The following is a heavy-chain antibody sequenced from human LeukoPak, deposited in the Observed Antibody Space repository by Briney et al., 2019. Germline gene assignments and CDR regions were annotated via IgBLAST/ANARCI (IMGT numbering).Heavy chain of an antibody. CDR2: ISGIANAI. CDR1: GFTFTDYA. Sequence: SGGSLRLSCAASGFTFTDYAMSWVRQAPGTRLEWVSAISGIANAIFYASSVKGRFTISRDNSRDTLSLQMSSLRAEDTAVYYCVRHLATSGSYPLDYWGQGTLVTVSS. J-gene: IGHJ4*02. D-gene: IGHD2-15*01. CDR3: VRHLATSGSYPLDY. V-gene: IGHV3-23*01.